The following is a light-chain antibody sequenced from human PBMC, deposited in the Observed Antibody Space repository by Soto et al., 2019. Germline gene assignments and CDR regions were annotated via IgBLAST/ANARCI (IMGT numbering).Light chain of an antibody. J-gene: IGKJ1*01. V-gene: IGKV2-30*01. CDR2: KVS. Sequence: DVVMTQSPLSLPVTLGQPASISCRSSESLVYSDGNTYLNWSQQRPGQSPRRLFYKVSNRDSGVPDRFSGSGSGTDFTLKISRVEAEDVGLYYCMQGTHWPETFGQGTKV. CDR3: MQGTHWPET. CDR1: ESLVYSDGNTY.